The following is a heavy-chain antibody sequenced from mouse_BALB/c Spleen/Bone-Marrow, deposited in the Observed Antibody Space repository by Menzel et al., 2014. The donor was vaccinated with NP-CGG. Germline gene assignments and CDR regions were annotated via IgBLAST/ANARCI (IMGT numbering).Heavy chain of an antibody. CDR2: INTSGSYT. J-gene: IGHJ1*01. CDR1: GFTFSSYD. Sequence: EVQVVESGGGLVKPGGSLKLSCAASGFTFSSYDMSWVRQTPEKRLEWVAIINTSGSYTYYSDSVKGRFTISRDNAKNTLYLQMISLRSEDTAMYYCARRALDYWYFDVWGAGTTVTVSS. V-gene: IGHV5-9-3*01. CDR3: ARRALDYWYFDV.